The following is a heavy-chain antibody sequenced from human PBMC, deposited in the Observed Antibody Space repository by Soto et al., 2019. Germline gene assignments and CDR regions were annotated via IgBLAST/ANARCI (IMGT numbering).Heavy chain of an antibody. D-gene: IGHD2-2*01. Sequence: ASVKVSCKASGGTFSSYAISWVRQAPGQGLEWMGGIIPIFGTANYAQKFQGRVTITADESTSTAYMELSSLRSEDTAVYYCARDTCLSTSCYANYYYGMDVWGQGTTVTVSS. CDR1: GGTFSSYA. V-gene: IGHV1-69*13. CDR3: ARDTCLSTSCYANYYYGMDV. J-gene: IGHJ6*02. CDR2: IIPIFGTA.